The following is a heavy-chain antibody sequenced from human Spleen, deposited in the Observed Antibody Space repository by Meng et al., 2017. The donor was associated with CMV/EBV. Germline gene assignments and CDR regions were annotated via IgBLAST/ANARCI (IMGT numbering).Heavy chain of an antibody. CDR3: ARLGRGGDMIFDS. D-gene: IGHD2-21*02. Sequence: GSLRLSCAVSGGSISSSNWWSWVRQPPGKGLQWIGEIHHTGSTNYIASLKSRVTMSLEKSKNQFSLNLTSVTAADTAVYYCARLGRGGDMIFDSWGRGILVTVSS. CDR1: GGSISSSNW. J-gene: IGHJ4*02. CDR2: IHHTGST. V-gene: IGHV4-4*02.